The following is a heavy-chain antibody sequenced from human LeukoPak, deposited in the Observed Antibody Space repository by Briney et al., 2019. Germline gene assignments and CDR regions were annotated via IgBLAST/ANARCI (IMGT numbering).Heavy chain of an antibody. J-gene: IGHJ5*02. D-gene: IGHD3-22*01. V-gene: IGHV1-18*01. CDR2: ISAYNGNT. CDR1: GYTFTSYG. Sequence: ASVKVSCKASGYTFTSYGISWVRQAPGQGLEWVGWISAYNGNTNYAQKLQGRVTMTTDASTSTAYMELRRLRSDDTAVYYCARDLGEGIYYYDSSGYYLAWGQGTLVTVSS. CDR3: ARDLGEGIYYYDSSGYYLA.